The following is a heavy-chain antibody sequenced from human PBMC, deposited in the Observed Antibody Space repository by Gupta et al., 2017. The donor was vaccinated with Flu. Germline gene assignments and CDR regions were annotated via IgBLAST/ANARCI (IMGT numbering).Heavy chain of an antibody. V-gene: IGHV2-5*02. D-gene: IGHD1-1*01. CDR2: NYWDDDK. Sequence: QITLKESGPTLLKPTQTLTLTCTFSGFSLSTNEVGVGWIRQPPGKALEWLALNYWDDDKRFSPSLKSRITITKDTSKNQVVLTMTNMHPVDTATYYCARATTWNYFHYWGQGALVTVSS. J-gene: IGHJ4*02. CDR3: ARATTWNYFHY. CDR1: GFSLSTNEVG.